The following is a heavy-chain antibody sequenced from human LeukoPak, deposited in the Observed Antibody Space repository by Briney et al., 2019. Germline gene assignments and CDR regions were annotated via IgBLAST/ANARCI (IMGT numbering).Heavy chain of an antibody. V-gene: IGHV4-39*07. CDR1: GGSISSSSYY. J-gene: IGHJ4*02. CDR2: IYYSGST. D-gene: IGHD6-13*01. Sequence: SETLSPTCTVSGGSISSSSYYWGWIRQPPGKGLEWIGSIYYSGSTYYNPSLKSRVTISVDTSKNQFSLQLSSVTAADTAVYYCARVQQLVPYWGQGTLVTVSS. CDR3: ARVQQLVPY.